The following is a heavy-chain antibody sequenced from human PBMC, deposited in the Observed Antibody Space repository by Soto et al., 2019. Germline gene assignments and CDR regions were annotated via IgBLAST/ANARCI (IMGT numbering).Heavy chain of an antibody. D-gene: IGHD3-9*01. CDR2: IYYSGST. J-gene: IGHJ5*02. Sequence: SETLSLTCTVSGGSISSGDYYWSWIRQPPGKGLEWIGYIYYSGSTYYNPSLKSRVTISVDTSTSTAYMELRSLRSDDTAVYYCARDLLRYFDWLSPNNWFDPWGQGTLVTVSS. CDR3: ARDLLRYFDWLSPNNWFDP. CDR1: GGSISSGDYY. V-gene: IGHV4-30-4*02.